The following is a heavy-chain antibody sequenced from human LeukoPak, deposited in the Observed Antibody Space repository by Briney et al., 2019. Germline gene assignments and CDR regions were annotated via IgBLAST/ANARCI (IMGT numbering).Heavy chain of an antibody. J-gene: IGHJ4*02. CDR3: ARSSRGVGYFDY. Sequence: PGGSLRLSCAASGFTFSSYEMNWVRQAPGKGLEWVSYISSSGSTIYYADSVKGRFTISRDNAKNSLYLQMNSLRAEDTAVYYCARSSRGVGYFDYWGQGTLVTVSS. CDR1: GFTFSSYE. CDR2: ISSSGSTI. D-gene: IGHD2-15*01. V-gene: IGHV3-48*03.